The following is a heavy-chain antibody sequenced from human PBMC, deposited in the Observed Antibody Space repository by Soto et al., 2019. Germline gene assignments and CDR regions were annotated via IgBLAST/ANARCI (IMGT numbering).Heavy chain of an antibody. Sequence: ASVKVSCKASGYTFTGYYMHWVRQAPGQGIEWMGWINPNSGGTNYAQKFQGRVTMTRDTCISTAYMELSRLRSDDTAVYYCARERGYSYGYPPLFDYWGQGTLVTVSS. V-gene: IGHV1-2*02. J-gene: IGHJ4*02. CDR1: GYTFTGYY. CDR2: INPNSGGT. CDR3: ARERGYSYGYPPLFDY. D-gene: IGHD5-18*01.